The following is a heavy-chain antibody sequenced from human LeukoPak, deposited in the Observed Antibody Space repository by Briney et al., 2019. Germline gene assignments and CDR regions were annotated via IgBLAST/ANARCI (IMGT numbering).Heavy chain of an antibody. CDR2: ISYDGSNK. CDR1: GFTFSSYG. J-gene: IGHJ3*02. D-gene: IGHD5-18*01. V-gene: IGHV3-30*18. CDR3: AKQTGYNAFDI. Sequence: GGSLRLSCAASGFTFSSYGMHWVRQAPGKGLEWVAVISYDGSNKYYADSVKGRFTISRDNSKNTLYLQMNSLRAEDTAVYYCAKQTGYNAFDIWGQGTMVTVSS.